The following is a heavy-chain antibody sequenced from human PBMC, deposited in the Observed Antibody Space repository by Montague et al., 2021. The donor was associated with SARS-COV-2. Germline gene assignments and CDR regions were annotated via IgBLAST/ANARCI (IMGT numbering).Heavy chain of an antibody. Sequence: SETLSLTCAVSGGSITSDNWWTWVRQSPGKGLEWSGEIFHSGTNNYNPSLQSRLTITIDKSRNHLSLNLTYVTAADRAIYYCALPLGGDRFDPWGQGTLVTVSS. CDR3: ALPLGGDRFDP. CDR1: GGSITSDNW. D-gene: IGHD3-16*01. V-gene: IGHV4-4*02. CDR2: IFHSGTN. J-gene: IGHJ5*02.